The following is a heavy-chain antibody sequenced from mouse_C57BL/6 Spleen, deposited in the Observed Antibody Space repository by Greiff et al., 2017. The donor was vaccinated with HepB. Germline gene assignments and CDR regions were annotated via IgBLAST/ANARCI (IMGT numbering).Heavy chain of an antibody. D-gene: IGHD4-1*01. CDR1: GYTFTSYW. Sequence: QVQLKQPGTELVKPGASVKLSCKASGYTFTSYWMHWVKQRPGQGLEWIGNINPSNGGTNYNEKFKSKATLTVDKSSSTAYMQLSSLTSEDSAVYDCARHWDGYYAMDYWGQGTSVTVSS. V-gene: IGHV1-53*01. CDR3: ARHWDGYYAMDY. J-gene: IGHJ4*01. CDR2: INPSNGGT.